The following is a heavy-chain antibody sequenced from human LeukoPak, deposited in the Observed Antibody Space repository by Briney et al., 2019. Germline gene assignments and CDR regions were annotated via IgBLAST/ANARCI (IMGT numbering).Heavy chain of an antibody. CDR1: GASISSYY. CDR2: IYYSGST. V-gene: IGHV4-59*01. J-gene: IGHJ6*02. Sequence: SETLSLTCTVSGASISSYYWSWIRQPPGKGLEWIGYIYYSGSTNYNPSLKSRVTISVDTSKNQFSLKLSSVTAADTAVYYCARDSFWRGYYTLYGNDGYGMDVWGQGTTVTVSS. D-gene: IGHD3-3*01. CDR3: ARDSFWRGYYTLYGNDGYGMDV.